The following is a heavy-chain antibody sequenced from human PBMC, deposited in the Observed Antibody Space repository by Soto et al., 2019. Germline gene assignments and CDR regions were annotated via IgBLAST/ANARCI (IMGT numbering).Heavy chain of an antibody. D-gene: IGHD2-15*01. CDR3: ARKQAGYFSGIDY. V-gene: IGHV4-34*01. CDR1: GGSFSGYY. Sequence: SETLSLTCAVCGGSFSGYYWGWIRQPPGKGLEWIGEINHSASTNYNPSLKSRVTISVDTSKNQFSLNLSSVTVADTAVYFCARKQAGYFSGIDYWGQGTLVTVSS. J-gene: IGHJ4*02. CDR2: INHSAST.